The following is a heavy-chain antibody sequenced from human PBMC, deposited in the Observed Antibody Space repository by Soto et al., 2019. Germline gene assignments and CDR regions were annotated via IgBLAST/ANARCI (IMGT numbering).Heavy chain of an antibody. J-gene: IGHJ5*02. CDR2: IYYSGST. D-gene: IGHD3-10*01. V-gene: IGHV4-39*01. CDR3: AILGSSGENWFDP. Sequence: SETLSLTCTVSGGSISSSSYYWSWIRQPPGKGLEWIGSIYYSGSTYYNPSLKSRVAISVDTSKNQFSLKLRSVTAADTAVYYCAILGSSGENWFDPWGQGTLVTVSS. CDR1: GGSISSSSYY.